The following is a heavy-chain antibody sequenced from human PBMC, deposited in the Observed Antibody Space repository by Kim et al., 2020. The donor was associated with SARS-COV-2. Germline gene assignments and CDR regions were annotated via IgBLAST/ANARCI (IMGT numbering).Heavy chain of an antibody. CDR3: ASGGFAVADDAFDI. Sequence: NPSLKSRVTISVDTSKNQFSLKLSSVTAADTAVYYCASGGFAVADDAFDIWGQGTMVTVSS. V-gene: IGHV4-39*01. D-gene: IGHD6-19*01. J-gene: IGHJ3*02.